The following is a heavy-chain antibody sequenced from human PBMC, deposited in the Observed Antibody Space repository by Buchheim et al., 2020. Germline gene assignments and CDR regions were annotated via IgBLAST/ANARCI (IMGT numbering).Heavy chain of an antibody. CDR2: FYYSGTT. V-gene: IGHV4-39*01. CDR3: ARQWASGSYFY. Sequence: QVQLQESGPGLVKPSETLSLTCTVSGVSISSSSDYWAWIRQPPGNGLEWIATFYYSGTTYYNPSLESRVTISVDTSKNQFSLKMNSVSAADTALYYCARQWASGSYFYWGQGTL. CDR1: GVSISSSSDY. J-gene: IGHJ4*02. D-gene: IGHD3-10*01.